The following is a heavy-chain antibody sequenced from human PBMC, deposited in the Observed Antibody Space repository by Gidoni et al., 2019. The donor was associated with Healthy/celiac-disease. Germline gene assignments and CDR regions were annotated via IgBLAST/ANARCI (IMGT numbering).Heavy chain of an antibody. J-gene: IGHJ6*02. CDR1: GFTFSSYW. CDR3: ARADGSSGWPYSNYYYYYGMDV. CDR2: KKQDGSEK. Sequence: EVQLVESGGGLVQPGGSLSLSCAASGFTFSSYWMSWFRQAPGKGLEWVANKKQDGSEKYYVNSVKGRFTISRDNAKNSLYLQMNSLRAEDTAVYYCARADGSSGWPYSNYYYYYGMDVWGQGTTVTVSS. D-gene: IGHD6-19*01. V-gene: IGHV3-7*03.